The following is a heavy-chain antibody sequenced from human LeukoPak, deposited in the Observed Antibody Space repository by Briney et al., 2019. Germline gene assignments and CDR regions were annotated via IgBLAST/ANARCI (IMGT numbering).Heavy chain of an antibody. V-gene: IGHV4-39*01. CDR3: ARLFDS. J-gene: IGHJ4*02. Sequence: PSETLSLTCTVSGGAITNDNFYWGWVSQPPGKGLEWVVSINYSGTTYYNPSLRSRLSISVDTSRTQFFLTLNSVTAADTAVYYCARLFDSWGRGILVTVSS. CDR2: INYSGTT. CDR1: GGAITNDNFY.